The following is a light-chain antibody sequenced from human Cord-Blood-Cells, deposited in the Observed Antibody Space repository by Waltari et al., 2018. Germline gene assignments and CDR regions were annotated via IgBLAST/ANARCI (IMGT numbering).Light chain of an antibody. Sequence: QSALTQPASVSGSPGQSLTISCTGTSSDVGSYNLVSWYQQHPGKAPKLMTYEGSKRPSGVSTRFAGSKSGNTASQTSSGLQAEDEADYYCCSYAGSSTLVFGGGTKLTVL. V-gene: IGLV2-23*01. CDR2: EGS. CDR3: CSYAGSSTLV. J-gene: IGLJ2*01. CDR1: SSDVGSYNL.